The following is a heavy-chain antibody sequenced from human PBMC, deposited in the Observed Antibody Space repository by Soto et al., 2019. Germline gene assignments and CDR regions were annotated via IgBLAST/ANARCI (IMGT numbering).Heavy chain of an antibody. J-gene: IGHJ6*02. V-gene: IGHV4-4*07. CDR3: ARSGGDDGYNGMDV. CDR2: MYTSGGA. D-gene: IGHD2-21*02. CDR1: DFSIRIHD. Sequence: SEALSLTCAISDFSIRIHDLSWIRPPAGKGLEWIGRMYTSGGANYNPSLRSRVTMSRDTSKNHLSLKLTSVTAADAAVYYCARSGGDDGYNGMDVWGQGTTVTVSS.